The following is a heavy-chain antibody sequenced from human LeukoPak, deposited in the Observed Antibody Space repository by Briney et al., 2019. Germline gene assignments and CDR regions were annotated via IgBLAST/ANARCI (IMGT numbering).Heavy chain of an antibody. Sequence: SETLSLTCAVSGASFSSYSWNWIRQLPAAGLEWIAEINFTGNTETGTTSYSPSLKSRVTISADTSTNQLSLHLRSATVADTGVYFCARAFSGFWEFDFWGQGTLVTASS. CDR2: INFTGNTETGTT. CDR1: GASFSSYS. CDR3: ARAFSGFWEFDF. J-gene: IGHJ4*02. D-gene: IGHD3-3*01. V-gene: IGHV4-34*01.